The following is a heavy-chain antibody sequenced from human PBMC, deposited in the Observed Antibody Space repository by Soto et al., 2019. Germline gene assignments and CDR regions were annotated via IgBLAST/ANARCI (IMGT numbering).Heavy chain of an antibody. Sequence: LCGGSISSGDYYWSWIRQPPGKGLEWIGYIYYSGSTYYNPSLKSRVTISVDTSKNQFSLKLSSVTAADTAVYYCARVRRSYYDSSGYYYFDYWGQGTLVTVSS. CDR1: GGSISSGDYY. CDR3: ARVRRSYYDSSGYYYFDY. D-gene: IGHD3-22*01. J-gene: IGHJ4*02. V-gene: IGHV4-30-4*01. CDR2: IYYSGST.